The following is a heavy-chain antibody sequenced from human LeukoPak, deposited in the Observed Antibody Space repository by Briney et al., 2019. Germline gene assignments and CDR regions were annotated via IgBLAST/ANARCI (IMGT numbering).Heavy chain of an antibody. CDR3: ATANFYSGSADDAFDI. Sequence: ATETISRKASGYTFTDYYMYWVQQAPGKALEWMGRVYPEDGETKYVEKSQGRVTITADTSPDPAYMELISLKSQDTAVYYCATANFYSGSADDAFDIWGQGTMVTVSS. D-gene: IGHD1-26*01. CDR1: GYTFTDYY. CDR2: VYPEDGET. J-gene: IGHJ3*02. V-gene: IGHV1-69-2*01.